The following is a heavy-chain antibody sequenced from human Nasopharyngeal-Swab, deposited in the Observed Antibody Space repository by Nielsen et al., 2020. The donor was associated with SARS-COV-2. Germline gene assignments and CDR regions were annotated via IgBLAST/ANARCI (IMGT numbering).Heavy chain of an antibody. D-gene: IGHD6-13*01. J-gene: IGHJ4*02. CDR2: IKQDGSEK. V-gene: IGHV3-7*01. CDR3: ARLESSSWYWSY. Sequence: GESLKISCAASGFTFSSYWMSWVRQAPGKGLEWVANIKQDGSEKYYVDSVRGRFSISRDNAKNSLYLQMNSLRAEDTAVYYCARLESSSWYWSYWGQGTLVTVSS. CDR1: GFTFSSYW.